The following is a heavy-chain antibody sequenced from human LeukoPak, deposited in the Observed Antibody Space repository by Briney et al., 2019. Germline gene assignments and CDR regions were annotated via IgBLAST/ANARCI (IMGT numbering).Heavy chain of an antibody. CDR3: MGISF. CDR1: GFSFRSTW. Sequence: GGSLRLSCAASGFSFRSTWMSWVRQAPGKGLERVGRIKSKTDGGTTDYAAPVKGRFTISRDDSKNTLYLEMNSLKTEDTAVYYCMGISFWGQGTLVTVSS. CDR2: IKSKTDGGTT. J-gene: IGHJ4*02. V-gene: IGHV3-15*01. D-gene: IGHD7-27*01.